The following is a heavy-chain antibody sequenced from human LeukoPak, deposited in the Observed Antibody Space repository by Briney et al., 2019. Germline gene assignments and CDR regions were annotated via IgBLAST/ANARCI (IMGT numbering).Heavy chain of an antibody. CDR1: GFTFSSYE. CDR3: AKDRGGLYMDV. V-gene: IGHV3-30*02. J-gene: IGHJ6*04. Sequence: PGGSLRLSCAASGFTFSSYEMNWVRQAPGKGLEWVAFIRYDGSNKYYADSVKGRFTISRDNSKNTLYLQMNSLRAEDTAVYYCAKDRGGLYMDVWGKGTTVTISS. CDR2: IRYDGSNK. D-gene: IGHD2-15*01.